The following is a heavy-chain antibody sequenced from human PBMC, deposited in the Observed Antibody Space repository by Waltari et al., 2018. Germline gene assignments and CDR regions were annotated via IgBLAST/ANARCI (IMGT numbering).Heavy chain of an antibody. J-gene: IGHJ4*02. CDR1: GGSISSGGYY. V-gene: IGHV4-31*01. CDR3: ARGRGDYGDYLDY. Sequence: QVQLQQWGAGLLKPSQTLSLTCTVSGGSISSGGYYWSWIRQHPGKGLEWIGYIYYSGSTYYNPSLKSLVTISVDTSKNQFSLKLSSVTAADTAVYYCARGRGDYGDYLDYWGQGTLVTVSS. D-gene: IGHD4-17*01. CDR2: IYYSGST.